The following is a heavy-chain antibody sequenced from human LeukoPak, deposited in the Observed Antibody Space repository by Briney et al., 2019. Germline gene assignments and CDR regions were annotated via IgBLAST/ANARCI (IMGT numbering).Heavy chain of an antibody. D-gene: IGHD2-21*02. V-gene: IGHV3-23*01. Sequence: GGSLRLSCAASGFTFSSYAMSWVRQAPGKGLEWVSAISGSGGSTYYADSVKGRFTISRDNSKNTLYLQMNSLRAEDTAVYYCATTGFHIAVVTAQGLEGENAWGQGTLVTVSS. CDR2: ISGSGGST. CDR3: ATTGFHIAVVTAQGLEGENA. CDR1: GFTFSSYA. J-gene: IGHJ5*02.